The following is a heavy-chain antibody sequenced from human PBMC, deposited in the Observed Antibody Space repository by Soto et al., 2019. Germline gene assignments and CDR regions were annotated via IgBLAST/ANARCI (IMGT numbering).Heavy chain of an antibody. CDR2: IKQDGSEK. CDR1: GFTFSSYW. D-gene: IGHD1-26*01. Sequence: EVQLVESGGGLVQPGGSLRLSCAASGFTFSSYWISWVRQAPGKGLEWVANIKQDGSEKYYVDSVKGRFTISRDNAKNSLYLQMNSLRAEDTAVYYCARDRRGLDWGQGTLVTVSS. V-gene: IGHV3-7*01. CDR3: ARDRRGLD. J-gene: IGHJ4*02.